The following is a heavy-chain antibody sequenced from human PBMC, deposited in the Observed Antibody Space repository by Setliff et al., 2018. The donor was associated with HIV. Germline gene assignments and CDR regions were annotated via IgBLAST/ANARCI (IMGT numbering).Heavy chain of an antibody. CDR2: LYFGDSDP. V-gene: IGHV5-51*01. J-gene: IGHJ4*02. D-gene: IGHD2-15*01. Sequence: PGESLKISCKTSGSNFATYWVGWVRQMPGKGLEWLGILYFGDSDPKYNPSFEGQVTISADKAIQTALLQWRSLKTSDTAIYYCARGRGGYFGGGRYYDLPYFDSWGQGTLVTVSS. CDR3: ARGRGGYFGGGRYYDLPYFDS. CDR1: GSNFATYW.